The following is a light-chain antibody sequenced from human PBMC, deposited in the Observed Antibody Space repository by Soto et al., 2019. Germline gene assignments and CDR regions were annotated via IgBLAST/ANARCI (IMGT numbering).Light chain of an antibody. CDR3: QQSYSTPLT. CDR2: AAS. V-gene: IGKV1-39*01. Sequence: DIQMTQPPSSPSASVGDRVTITCRASQSISSYLNWYQQKPGKAPKLLIYAASSLQSGVPSRFSGSGSGTDFTLTISSLQPVDFATYYCQQSYSTPLTFGGGTKVEIK. J-gene: IGKJ4*01. CDR1: QSISSY.